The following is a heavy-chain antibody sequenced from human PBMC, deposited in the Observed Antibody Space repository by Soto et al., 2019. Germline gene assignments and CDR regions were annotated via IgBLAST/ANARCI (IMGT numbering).Heavy chain of an antibody. V-gene: IGHV4-39*01. CDR2: IYYSGNT. CDR1: AGAIGTSSYY. J-gene: IGHJ4*02. CDR3: ARRVTRPERFDY. D-gene: IGHD4-4*01. Sequence: SETLSLTCTGSAGAIGTSSYYWGWIRQPPGKGLEWIGNIYYSGNTYYNPSLQSRVTISVDTSKNQFSLKLTSATAADTAVYYCARRVTRPERFDYWGQGALVTVS.